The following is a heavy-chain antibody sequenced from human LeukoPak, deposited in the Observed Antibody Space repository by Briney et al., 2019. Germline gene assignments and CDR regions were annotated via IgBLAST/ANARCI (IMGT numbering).Heavy chain of an antibody. D-gene: IGHD2-2*02. V-gene: IGHV1-18*01. CDR2: ISGYNGNT. CDR3: ARATYCSSTSCYIRNDAFDI. CDR1: SYTFSRYG. Sequence: ASVKVSCTASSYTFSRYGISWVRQAPGQGLEWMGWISGYNGNTKSAQMVQGRVTMTTDTYTSTAYMELRSLRSDDTAVYYCARATYCSSTSCYIRNDAFDIWGQGTMVTVSS. J-gene: IGHJ3*02.